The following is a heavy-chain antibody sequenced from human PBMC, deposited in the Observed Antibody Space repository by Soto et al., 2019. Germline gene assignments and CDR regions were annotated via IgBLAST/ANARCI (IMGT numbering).Heavy chain of an antibody. Sequence: PGGSLRLSCAASGFTFSSYWMHWVRQAPGKGLVWVSRINSDGSSTSYADSVKGRFTISRDNARNTLYLQMNSLRAEDTAVYYCAREIAAAGIFDPWGQGTLVTVSS. D-gene: IGHD6-13*01. CDR3: AREIAAAGIFDP. J-gene: IGHJ5*02. CDR2: INSDGSST. CDR1: GFTFSSYW. V-gene: IGHV3-74*01.